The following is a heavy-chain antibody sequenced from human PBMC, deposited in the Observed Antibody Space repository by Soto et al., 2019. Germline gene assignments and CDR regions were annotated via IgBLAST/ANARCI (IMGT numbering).Heavy chain of an antibody. CDR1: GGSISSYY. V-gene: IGHV4-59*01. Sequence: SETLSLTCTVSGGSISSYYWSWIRQPPGKSLEWIGYIYYSWSINYNPFLKSRVTISVVTSKIHFSLKLSFVTAADTAVYYFARRVDCSGGSCYPNWFDPWGQGTLVTVSS. J-gene: IGHJ5*02. CDR2: IYYSWSI. D-gene: IGHD2-15*01. CDR3: ARRVDCSGGSCYPNWFDP.